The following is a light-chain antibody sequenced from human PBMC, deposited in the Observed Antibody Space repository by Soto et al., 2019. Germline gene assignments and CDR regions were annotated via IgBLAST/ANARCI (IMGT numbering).Light chain of an antibody. J-gene: IGKJ4*01. CDR2: GAS. V-gene: IGKV3-20*01. CDR3: QQYGSSPPLT. CDR1: QSVSSSY. Sequence: EIVLTQSPGTLSLSPGERATLSCRASQSVSSSYLAWYQQKPGQAPRLLIYGASSRATGIPDRFSGSGSGTDFTLNISRLEAEDFAVDYCQQYGSSPPLTFGGGTKVEIK.